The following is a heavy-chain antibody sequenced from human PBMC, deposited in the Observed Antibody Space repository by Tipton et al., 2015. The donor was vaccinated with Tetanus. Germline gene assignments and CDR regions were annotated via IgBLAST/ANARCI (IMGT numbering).Heavy chain of an antibody. Sequence: LRLSCTVSGGSISSYYWSWIRQPAGKGLEWIGRIYTSGSTNYNPSLKSRVTMSVDTSKNQFSLKLSSVTAADTAVYYCARDSRPMYSSGWAFDYWGQGTLVTVSS. CDR1: GGSISSYY. J-gene: IGHJ4*02. CDR3: ARDSRPMYSSGWAFDY. V-gene: IGHV4-4*07. CDR2: IYTSGST. D-gene: IGHD6-19*01.